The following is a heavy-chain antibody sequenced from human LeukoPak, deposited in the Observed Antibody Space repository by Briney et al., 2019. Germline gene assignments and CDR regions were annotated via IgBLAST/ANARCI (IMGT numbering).Heavy chain of an antibody. CDR2: IYTSGST. CDR3: ARDSAGWSGPSYYMDV. J-gene: IGHJ6*03. Sequence: SETLSLTCTVSGGSIRSYYWSWIRQPAGKGLEWIGRIYTSGSTNYNPSLKSRVTMSVDTSKNQFSLKLSSVTAADTAVYYCARDSAGWSGPSYYMDVWGKGTTVTVSS. V-gene: IGHV4-4*07. D-gene: IGHD3-3*01. CDR1: GGSIRSYY.